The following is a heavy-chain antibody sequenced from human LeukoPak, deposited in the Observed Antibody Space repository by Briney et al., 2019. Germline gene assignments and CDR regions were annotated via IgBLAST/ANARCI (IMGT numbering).Heavy chain of an antibody. V-gene: IGHV3-48*04. CDR1: GFTFSSYS. CDR2: ISSSSSTI. CDR3: ARDRGGSYSAIDY. J-gene: IGHJ4*02. Sequence: GGSLRLSCAASGFTFSSYSMTWVRQAPGKGLEWVSFISSSSSTIYYADSVKGRFNISRDNAKNSLYLQMNSLRAEDTAVYYCARDRGGSYSAIDYWGQGPLVAVSS. D-gene: IGHD1-26*01.